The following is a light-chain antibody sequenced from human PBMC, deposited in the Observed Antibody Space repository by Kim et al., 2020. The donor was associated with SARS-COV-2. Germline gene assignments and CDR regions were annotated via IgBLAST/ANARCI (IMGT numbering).Light chain of an antibody. V-gene: IGLV3-21*04. CDR2: YDS. J-gene: IGLJ3*02. CDR3: QVWDSSSDHWV. CDR1: NIGSKS. Sequence: SYELTQPPSVSVAPGKTARITCGGNNIGSKSVHWYQQKPGQAPVLVIYYDSDRPSGIPERFSGSNSGNTATLPISRVEAGDEADYYCQVWDSSSDHWVFGGGTELTV.